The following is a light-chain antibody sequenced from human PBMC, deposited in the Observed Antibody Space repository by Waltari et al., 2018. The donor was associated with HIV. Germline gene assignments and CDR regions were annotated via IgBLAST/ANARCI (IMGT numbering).Light chain of an antibody. CDR1: QSVSSY. Sequence: EIVLTQSPATLSLSPGERATLSCRSSQSVSSYLAWYQQKPGQAPRLLIYDASNRATGIPARFSGSASGTDFTLTISSLEPEDFAVYYWQQRSNWPKTFGQGTKLEIK. V-gene: IGKV3-11*01. CDR2: DAS. CDR3: QQRSNWPKT. J-gene: IGKJ2*01.